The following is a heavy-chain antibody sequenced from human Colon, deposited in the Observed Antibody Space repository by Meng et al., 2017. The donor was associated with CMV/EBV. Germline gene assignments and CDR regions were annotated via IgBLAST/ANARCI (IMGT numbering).Heavy chain of an antibody. CDR2: IYYSGSA. CDR1: GGSISTVSHY. V-gene: IGHV4-39*07. CDR3: ARGNSGSPLPYYYYFGMDV. Sequence: SETLSLTCSVSGGSISTVSHYWGWLRQPPGKGREWSGNIYYSGSAYYNPSLTSRVTVSVDTSKNQFSLKLTSVTAADTAVYYCARGNSGSPLPYYYYFGMDVWGQGTTVTVSS. D-gene: IGHD6-6*01. J-gene: IGHJ6*02.